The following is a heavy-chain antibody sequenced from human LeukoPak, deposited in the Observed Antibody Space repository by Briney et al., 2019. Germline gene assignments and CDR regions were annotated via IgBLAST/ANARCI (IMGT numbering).Heavy chain of an antibody. Sequence: PGGSLRLSCAASGFTFSSYAMSWVRQAPGKGLEWVSAISGSGGSTYYADSAKGRFTISRDNSKNTLYLQMNSLRAEGTAVYYCAAGAYSGYDSVFDYWGQGTLVTVSS. CDR1: GFTFSSYA. CDR3: AAGAYSGYDSVFDY. V-gene: IGHV3-23*01. J-gene: IGHJ4*02. D-gene: IGHD5-12*01. CDR2: ISGSGGST.